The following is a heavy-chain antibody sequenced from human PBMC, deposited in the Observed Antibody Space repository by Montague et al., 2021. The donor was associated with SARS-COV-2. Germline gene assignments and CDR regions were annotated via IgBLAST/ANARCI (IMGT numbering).Heavy chain of an antibody. J-gene: IGHJ4*02. V-gene: IGHV4-34*01. CDR1: GGSFGDDH. Sequence: SETLSLTCGAYGGSFGDDHWSWIRQPPGKGLEWMGDIKQSGSTNYNPSLKSRVTISVDTSRNQFSLKLTSVTAADTAVYFCARGHLSVSMIVVVFTSASYYFDYWGQGALVTVSS. CDR3: ARGHLSVSMIVVVFTSASYYFDY. CDR2: IKQSGST. D-gene: IGHD3-22*01.